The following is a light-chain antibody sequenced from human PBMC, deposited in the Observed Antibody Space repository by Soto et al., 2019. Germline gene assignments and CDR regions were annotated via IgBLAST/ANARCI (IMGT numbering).Light chain of an antibody. V-gene: IGLV2-14*01. CDR2: EVS. CDR1: SSDVGGYNY. Sequence: QSVLTQPASVSGSPGQSITISCTGTSSDVGGYNYVSWSQQHPGKAPQLMIYEVSNRPSGVSNRFSGSKSGNTASLTISGLQAEDEADYYCSSYTSSRTYVLGTGNKVTVL. J-gene: IGLJ1*01. CDR3: SSYTSSRTYV.